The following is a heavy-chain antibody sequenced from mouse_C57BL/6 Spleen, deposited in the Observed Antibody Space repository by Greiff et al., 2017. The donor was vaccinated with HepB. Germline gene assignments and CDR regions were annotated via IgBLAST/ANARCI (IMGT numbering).Heavy chain of an antibody. J-gene: IGHJ1*03. CDR2: INPSTGGT. CDR1: GYSFTGYY. Sequence: VQLQQSGPELVKPGASVKISCKASGYSFTGYYMNWVKQSPEKSLEWIGEINPSTGGTTYNQKFKAKATLTVDKSSSTAYMQLKSLTSEDSAVYYCAREEDLATYFDVWGTGTTVTVSS. V-gene: IGHV1-42*01. CDR3: AREEDLATYFDV.